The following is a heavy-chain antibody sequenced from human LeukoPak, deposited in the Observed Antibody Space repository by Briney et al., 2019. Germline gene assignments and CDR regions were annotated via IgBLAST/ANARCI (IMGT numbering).Heavy chain of an antibody. Sequence: SETLSLTCAVYGGSFSGYYWSWIRQPPGKGLEWIGEINHSGSTNYNPSLKSRVTISVDTSKNQFSLKLSSVTAADTAVYYCARVGTYGSGSYLSWLDYWGQGTLVTVSS. J-gene: IGHJ4*02. CDR1: GGSFSGYY. V-gene: IGHV4-34*01. CDR3: ARVGTYGSGSYLSWLDY. CDR2: INHSGST. D-gene: IGHD3-10*01.